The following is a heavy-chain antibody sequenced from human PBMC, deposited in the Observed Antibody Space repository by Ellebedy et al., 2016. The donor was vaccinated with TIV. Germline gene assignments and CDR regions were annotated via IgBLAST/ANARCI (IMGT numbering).Heavy chain of an antibody. CDR2: IFHSGNT. CDR1: GDSISSGAHP. D-gene: IGHD7-27*01. J-gene: IGHJ3*02. V-gene: IGHV4-30-2*06. Sequence: SETLSLTXAVSGDSISSGAHPWTWIRQSPGKGLEWIGYIFHSGNTNYNPSLKSRVTMSIDRSKRQFSLTLTSVTAADTAVYYGARCNWDNGSAFDIWGQGTTVIVSS. CDR3: ARCNWDNGSAFDI.